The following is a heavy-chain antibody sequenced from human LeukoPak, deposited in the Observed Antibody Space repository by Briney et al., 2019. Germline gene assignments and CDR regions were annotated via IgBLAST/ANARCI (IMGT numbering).Heavy chain of an antibody. V-gene: IGHV1-18*01. CDR1: GYTFTSYG. CDR3: ARDALTYYYDGSGHLKDAFDI. CDR2: ISAYNGNT. J-gene: IGHJ3*02. Sequence: GASVKVSCKASGYTFTSYGISWVRQAPGQGLEWMGWISAYNGNTNYAQKLQGRVTMTTDTSTSTAYMELRSLRSDDTAVYYCARDALTYYYDGSGHLKDAFDIWGQGTMVTVSS. D-gene: IGHD3-22*01.